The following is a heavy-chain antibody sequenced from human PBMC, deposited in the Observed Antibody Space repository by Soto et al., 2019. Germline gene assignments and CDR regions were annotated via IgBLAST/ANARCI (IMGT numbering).Heavy chain of an antibody. CDR3: ARQLTAYGDVYYFDS. J-gene: IGHJ4*02. D-gene: IGHD4-17*01. V-gene: IGHV4-59*08. CDR2: IYYSGST. CDR1: GGSIISYY. Sequence: TSETLSLTCTVSGGSIISYYWSWILQPPGKGLEWIGYIYYSGSTNYNPSLKSRVTISVDTSKNQFSLKLSSVTAADTAVYYCARQLTAYGDVYYFDSWGQGTLVTXSS.